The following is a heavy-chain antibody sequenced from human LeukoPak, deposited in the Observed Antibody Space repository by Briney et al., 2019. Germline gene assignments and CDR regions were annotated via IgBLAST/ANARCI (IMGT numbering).Heavy chain of an antibody. V-gene: IGHV1-3*01. CDR1: GYTFTTYA. CDR3: ARTPHTDHGDYASTDY. J-gene: IGHJ4*02. D-gene: IGHD4-17*01. CDR2: INAGNGNT. Sequence: ASVKVSCKASGYTFTTYAMHWVRQAPGQRPEWMGWINAGNGNTKYSQKFQDRVTITRDTSASTAYMELSSLRSEDTAVYYCARTPHTDHGDYASTDYWGQGTLVTVSS.